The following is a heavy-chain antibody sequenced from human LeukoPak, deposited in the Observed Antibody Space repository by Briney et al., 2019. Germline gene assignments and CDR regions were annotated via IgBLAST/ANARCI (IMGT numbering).Heavy chain of an antibody. J-gene: IGHJ6*02. CDR3: ASAYYGDYAGPYYYYYGMDV. D-gene: IGHD4-17*01. V-gene: IGHV1-2*02. Sequence: ASVKVSCKASGYTFTYYYMHWVRQAPGQGLEWMGWINPNSGGTNYAQKFQGRVTMTRDTSISTAYMELSRLRSDDTAVYYCASAYYGDYAGPYYYYYGMDVWGQGTTVTVSS. CDR1: GYTFTYYY. CDR2: INPNSGGT.